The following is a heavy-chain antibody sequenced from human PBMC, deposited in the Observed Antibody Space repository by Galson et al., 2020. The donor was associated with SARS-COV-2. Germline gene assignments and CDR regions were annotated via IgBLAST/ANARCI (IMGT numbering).Heavy chain of an antibody. V-gene: IGHV3-74*01. Sequence: ALHGESLKISCAASGFTFSSYWMHWVRQAPGKGLVWVSRIYSEGSSTRYADSVKGRFTISGDNAKNTLYLQMNSLRAEDTAVYYCASQLTHAFDSWGQGTMVTVSS. CDR2: IYSEGSST. CDR1: GFTFSSYW. CDR3: ASQLTHAFDS. D-gene: IGHD2-2*01. J-gene: IGHJ3*02.